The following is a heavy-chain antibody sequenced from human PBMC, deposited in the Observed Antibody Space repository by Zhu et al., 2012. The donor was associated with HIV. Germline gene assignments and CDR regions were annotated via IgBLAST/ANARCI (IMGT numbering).Heavy chain of an antibody. J-gene: IGHJ4*02. CDR3: ARGFYFDSGSYCDY. V-gene: IGHV4-34*02. CDR1: GGSFSGYY. CDR2: INDSGST. D-gene: IGHD3-10*01. Sequence: QVQLQQWGAGLLKPSETLSLTCAVYGGSFSGYYWSWIRQPPGKGLEWIGEINDSGSTNYNPSLKSRVTMSVDRSKNQFSLKLSSVTAADTAVYYCARGFYFDSGSYCDYWGQGTLVPVSS.